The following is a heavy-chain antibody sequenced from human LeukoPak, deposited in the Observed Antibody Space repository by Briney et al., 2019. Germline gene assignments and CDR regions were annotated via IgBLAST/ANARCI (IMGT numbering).Heavy chain of an antibody. CDR1: GGSFSGYY. D-gene: IGHD3-10*01. Sequence: SETLSLTCAVYGGSFSGYYWSWIRQPPGKGLEWIGEINHSGSTNYNPSLKSRVTISVDTSKNQFSLKLSSVTAADTAVYYCARVVITMVRGVTYYYYYMDVWGKGTTVTVTS. V-gene: IGHV4-34*01. J-gene: IGHJ6*03. CDR2: INHSGST. CDR3: ARVVITMVRGVTYYYYYMDV.